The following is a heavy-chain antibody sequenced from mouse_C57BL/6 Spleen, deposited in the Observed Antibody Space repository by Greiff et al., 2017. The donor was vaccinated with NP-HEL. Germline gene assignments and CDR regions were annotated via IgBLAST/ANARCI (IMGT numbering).Heavy chain of an antibody. CDR1: GFTFSSYG. J-gene: IGHJ1*03. D-gene: IGHD1-1*01. CDR3: ARQASFYGSSYEYFDV. CDR2: ISSGGSYT. V-gene: IGHV5-6*02. Sequence: DVKLVESGGDLVKPGGSLKLSCAASGFTFSSYGMSWVRQTPDKRLEWVATISSGGSYTYYPDSVKGRFTISRDNAKNTLYLQMSSLKSEDTAMYYCARQASFYGSSYEYFDVWGTGTTVTVSS.